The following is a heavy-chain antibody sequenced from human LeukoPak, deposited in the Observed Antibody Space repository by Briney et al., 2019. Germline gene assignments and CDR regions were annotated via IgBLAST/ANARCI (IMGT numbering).Heavy chain of an antibody. J-gene: IGHJ6*02. V-gene: IGHV4-59*01. Sequence: PSETLSLTCTVSGGSISSYYWSWIRQPPGKGLEWIGYIYYSGSTNYNPSLKSRVTISVDTSKNRFSLKLSSVTAADTAVYYCARYYGSGSYDLPYYYYGMDVWGQGTTVTVSS. CDR3: ARYYGSGSYDLPYYYYGMDV. CDR1: GGSISSYY. D-gene: IGHD3-10*01. CDR2: IYYSGST.